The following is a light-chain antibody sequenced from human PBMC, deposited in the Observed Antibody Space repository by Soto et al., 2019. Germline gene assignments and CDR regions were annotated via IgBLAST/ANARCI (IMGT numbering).Light chain of an antibody. CDR2: DVS. Sequence: QSALTQPASVSGSPGQSLTISCTGTSSDVGGYNYVSWYQQHPGKAPKLMIYDVSNRPSGVSNRFSGSKSGNTASLTISGLQVEDKDAYYCSSYTITRNLFVTRSKVTVL. CDR3: SSYTITRNL. V-gene: IGLV2-14*01. CDR1: SSDVGGYNY. J-gene: IGLJ1*01.